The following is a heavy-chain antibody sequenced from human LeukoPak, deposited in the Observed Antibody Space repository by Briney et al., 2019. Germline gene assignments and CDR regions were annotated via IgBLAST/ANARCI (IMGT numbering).Heavy chain of an antibody. J-gene: IGHJ4*02. CDR3: AGLGVMVLVYQFEY. D-gene: IGHD3-10*01. CDR2: ISYSGST. CDR1: GGSITSSKYF. Sequence: SETLSLTCAVSGGSITSSKYFWRWIRQPPGKELELIGIISYSGSTDYNPSLKSRVAISTDTSKNQFSLKLTSVTAADTAVYYCAGLGVMVLVYQFEYWGRGTPVTVPS. V-gene: IGHV4-39*07.